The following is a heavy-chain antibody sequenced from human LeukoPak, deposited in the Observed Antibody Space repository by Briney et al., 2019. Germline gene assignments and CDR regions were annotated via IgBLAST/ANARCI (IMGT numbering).Heavy chain of an antibody. V-gene: IGHV3-48*01. CDR1: GFTFSSYS. CDR3: ARVGLDRRGYSGYEAFDY. D-gene: IGHD5-12*01. J-gene: IGHJ4*02. Sequence: PGGSLRLSCAASGFTFSSYSMNWVRQAPGKGLEWVSYISSSSSTIYYADSVKGRFTISRDNAKNSLYLQMNSPRAEDTAVYYCARVGLDRRGYSGYEAFDYWGQGTLVTVSS. CDR2: ISSSSSTI.